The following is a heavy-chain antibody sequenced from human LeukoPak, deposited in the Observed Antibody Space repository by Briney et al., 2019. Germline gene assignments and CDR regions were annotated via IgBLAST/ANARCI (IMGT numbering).Heavy chain of an antibody. CDR2: ISWNRGSI. CDR1: GFTFDDYA. V-gene: IGHV3-9*03. D-gene: IGHD6-6*01. Sequence: GRALRLSCAASGFTFDDYAMHWVRQAAGKGREGVSGISWNRGSIHYADSVKGRFTISRDNAKNSLYLQMSSLRAEDMGLYHCARDAESSPSHAFHLWGQGIMVTLSS. CDR3: ARDAESSPSHAFHL. J-gene: IGHJ3*01.